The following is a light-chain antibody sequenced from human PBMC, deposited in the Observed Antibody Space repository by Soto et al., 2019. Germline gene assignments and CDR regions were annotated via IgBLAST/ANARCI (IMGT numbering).Light chain of an antibody. CDR3: CSYAGDYTFV. V-gene: IGLV2-11*01. CDR2: DVI. Sequence: QSALIQPRSVSGSPGQSVTISCTGTSSDVGVYKYVSWYRQHPGKAPKLMIYDVITRPSGVPDRFSGSKSGNTASLTISGLQAEDGADYYCCSYAGDYTFVFGSGPKVTV. J-gene: IGLJ1*01. CDR1: SSDVGVYKY.